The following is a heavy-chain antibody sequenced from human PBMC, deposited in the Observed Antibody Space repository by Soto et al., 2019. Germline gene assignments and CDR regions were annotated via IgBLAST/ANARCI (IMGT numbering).Heavy chain of an antibody. V-gene: IGHV3-23*01. CDR3: AKARTDQSGTYFPFDY. D-gene: IGHD1-26*01. J-gene: IGHJ4*02. CDR1: GFTFSSYG. Sequence: EVQLLESGGGFVQPGGSLRLSCAASGFTFSSYGMSWVCQAPGKGLEWVSSINNSGSRTYHADSVKGRFTISRDNSKNTLYLQMNSLRAEDTAVYYCAKARTDQSGTYFPFDYWGQGTLVTVSS. CDR2: INNSGSRT.